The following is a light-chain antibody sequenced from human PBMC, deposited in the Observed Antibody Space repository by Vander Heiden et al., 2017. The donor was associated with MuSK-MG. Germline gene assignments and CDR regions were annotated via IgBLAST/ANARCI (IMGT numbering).Light chain of an antibody. J-gene: IGLJ2*01. CDR1: KLGAKY. CDR3: QSWDIHTGL. Sequence: YELTQLLSVSVSAVQTAIITCSGHKLGAKYASWYQQKPGQASVLVIYQDTKRPSGIPERFSGSNSGNTATLTISGTQAMDAADYYCQSWDIHTGLLGRGTKLTVL. CDR2: QDT. V-gene: IGLV3-1*01.